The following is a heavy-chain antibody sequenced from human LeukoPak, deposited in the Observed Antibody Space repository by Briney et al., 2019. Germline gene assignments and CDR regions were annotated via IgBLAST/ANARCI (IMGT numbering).Heavy chain of an antibody. CDR2: ISYDGSNK. CDR3: ARGPYTSSSHFDS. J-gene: IGHJ4*02. Sequence: GGSLRLSCAASGFTFSSYAMHWVRQAPGKGLEWVAVISYDGSNKYYADSVKGRFTISRDNSKNTLYLQMNSLRAEDTAVYYCARGPYTSSSHFDSWGQGVLVTVSS. CDR1: GFTFSSYA. D-gene: IGHD6-6*01. V-gene: IGHV3-30*04.